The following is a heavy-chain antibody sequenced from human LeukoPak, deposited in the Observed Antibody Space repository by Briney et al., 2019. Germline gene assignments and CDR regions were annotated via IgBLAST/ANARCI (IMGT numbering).Heavy chain of an antibody. Sequence: ASVKVSCKASGYTFTGYYMHWVRQAPGQGLEWMGWINPNSGGTNYAQNFQGRVTMTRDTSISTAYMELSRLRSDDTAVYYCARGVAAAGAYYYYYYYMDVWGKGTTVTISS. CDR1: GYTFTGYY. D-gene: IGHD6-13*01. V-gene: IGHV1-2*02. CDR3: ARGVAAAGAYYYYYYYMDV. CDR2: INPNSGGT. J-gene: IGHJ6*03.